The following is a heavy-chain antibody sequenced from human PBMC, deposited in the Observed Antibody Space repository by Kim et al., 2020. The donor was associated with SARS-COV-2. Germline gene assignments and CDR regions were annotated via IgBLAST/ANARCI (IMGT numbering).Heavy chain of an antibody. J-gene: IGHJ4*02. CDR3: ARGLLAVAALDY. D-gene: IGHD6-19*01. CDR2: IYYSGST. V-gene: IGHV4-61*01. Sequence: SETLSLTCTVSGGSVSSGSYYWSWIRQPPGKGLEWIGCIYYSGSTNYNPSLKSRVTISVDTSKNQFSLKLSSVTAADTAVYYWARGLLAVAALDYWGQGTLVTVSS. CDR1: GGSVSSGSYY.